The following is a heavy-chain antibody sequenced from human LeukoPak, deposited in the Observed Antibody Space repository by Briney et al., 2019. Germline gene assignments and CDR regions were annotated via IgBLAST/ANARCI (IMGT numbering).Heavy chain of an antibody. V-gene: IGHV4-59*11. D-gene: IGHD3-22*01. CDR3: ARLYDSSGYTNWLDP. J-gene: IGHJ5*02. CDR2: IYYSGSS. Sequence: KPSETLSLTCTVSGGSISSHYWSWIRQPPGKGLEWIEYIYYSGSSKYNPSLKSRVTISVDTSKNQFSLKLSSVTAADTAVYYCARLYDSSGYTNWLDPWGQGTLVTVSS. CDR1: GGSISSHY.